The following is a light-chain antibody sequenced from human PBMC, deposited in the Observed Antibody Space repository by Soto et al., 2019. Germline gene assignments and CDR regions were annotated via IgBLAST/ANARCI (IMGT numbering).Light chain of an antibody. CDR3: QQYYSAPWM. CDR2: WAS. Sequence: DIVMTQSPDSLAMSLGERATINCRSSQSILFPSNNKNYLAWYQQKPGQPPKLLIYWASTRESGVPDRFSGSGSWTDFTLTISSLQAEDVAVYYCQQYYSAPWMFGQGTKVEIK. V-gene: IGKV4-1*01. J-gene: IGKJ1*01. CDR1: QSILFPSNNKNY.